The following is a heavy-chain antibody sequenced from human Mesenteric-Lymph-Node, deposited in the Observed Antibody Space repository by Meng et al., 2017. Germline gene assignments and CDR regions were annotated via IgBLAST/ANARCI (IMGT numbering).Heavy chain of an antibody. V-gene: IGHV3-48*03. J-gene: IGHJ4*02. CDR2: ISSSGSTI. CDR1: GFTFSSYE. D-gene: IGHD2-21*02. CDR3: ARETHIVVVTAYSYFDY. Sequence: GGSLRLSCAASGFTFSSYEMNWVRQAPGKGLEWVSYISSSGSTIYYADSVKGRFTISRDNAKNSLYLQMNSLRAEDTAVYYCARETHIVVVTAYSYFDYWGQGTLVTVSS.